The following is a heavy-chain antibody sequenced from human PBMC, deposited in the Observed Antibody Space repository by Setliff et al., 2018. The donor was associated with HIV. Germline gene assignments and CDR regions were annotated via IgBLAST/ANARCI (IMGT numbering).Heavy chain of an antibody. V-gene: IGHV3-21*04. D-gene: IGHD3-9*01. Sequence: NPGGSLRLSCAASGFTFNTYAISWVRQAPGKGLEWVSAISHSSSPRHYADSVKGRFTISRDNAKNSLYLVMNRLRADDTAVYFCARVITVLRSSDWSYYFDYWGQGTLVTVSS. CDR2: ISHSSSPR. J-gene: IGHJ4*02. CDR3: ARVITVLRSSDWSYYFDY. CDR1: GFTFNTYA.